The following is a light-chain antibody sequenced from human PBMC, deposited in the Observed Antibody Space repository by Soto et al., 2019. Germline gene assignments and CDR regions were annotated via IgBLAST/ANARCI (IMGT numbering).Light chain of an antibody. CDR1: QSVNSN. J-gene: IGKJ4*01. Sequence: EIVMTQSPATLSVSPGERATLSCRASQSVNSNLAWSQQKPGQAPRLIIYGASSRATGIPDRFSGSGSGTDFTLTISRLEPEDFAVYYCQQYGSSPLTLGGGTKVDI. V-gene: IGKV3-20*01. CDR3: QQYGSSPLT. CDR2: GAS.